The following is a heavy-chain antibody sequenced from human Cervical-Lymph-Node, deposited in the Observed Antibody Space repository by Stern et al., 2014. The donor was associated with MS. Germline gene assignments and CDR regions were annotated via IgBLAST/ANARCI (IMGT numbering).Heavy chain of an antibody. V-gene: IGHV3-30-3*01. Sequence: PLSDSWACVVQPGRSLSFSCVASGFSLCTYAMPLFCHAPAKGLEWVAFVSYDGTQRNSTDSVKARFTISRDNSKNTLYMHMNSLRDEDTAVYFCARGGRGVGLEYWGQGALVTVSS. CDR1: GFSLCTYA. J-gene: IGHJ4*02. D-gene: IGHD3-10*01. CDR2: VSYDGTQR. CDR3: ARGGRGVGLEY.